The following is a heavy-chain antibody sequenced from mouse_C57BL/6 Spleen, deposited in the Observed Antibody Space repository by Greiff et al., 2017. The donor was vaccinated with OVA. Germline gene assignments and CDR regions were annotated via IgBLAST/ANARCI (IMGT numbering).Heavy chain of an antibody. Sequence: QVQLQQSGAELVRPGASVTLSCKASGYTFTDYEMHWVKQTPVHGLEWIGAIDPETGGTAYNQKFKGKAIQTADKSSSTAYMELRSLTSEDSAVYYCTRPLLGRYWGQGTTLTVSS. V-gene: IGHV1-15*01. CDR1: GYTFTDYE. CDR3: TRPLLGRY. D-gene: IGHD2-1*01. J-gene: IGHJ2*01. CDR2: IDPETGGT.